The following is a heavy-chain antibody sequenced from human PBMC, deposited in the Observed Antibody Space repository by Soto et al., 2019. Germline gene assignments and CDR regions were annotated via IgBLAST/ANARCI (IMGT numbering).Heavy chain of an antibody. D-gene: IGHD3-10*01. V-gene: IGHV3-33*01. J-gene: IGHJ5*02. CDR3: ARDSDPTYYYGSGSSNNWFDP. Sequence: PGGSLRLSCAASGFTFSSYGMHWVRQAPGKGLEWVAVIWYDGSNKYYADSVKGRFTISRDNSKNTLYLQMNSLRAEDTAVCYCARDSDPTYYYGSGSSNNWFDPWGQGTLVTVSS. CDR2: IWYDGSNK. CDR1: GFTFSSYG.